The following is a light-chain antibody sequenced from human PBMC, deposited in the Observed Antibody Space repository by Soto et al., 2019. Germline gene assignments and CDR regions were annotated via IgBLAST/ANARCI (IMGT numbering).Light chain of an antibody. CDR3: SSYTSSSPRV. CDR2: EVS. J-gene: IGLJ1*01. CDR1: SSDVGGYNY. V-gene: IGLV2-14*01. Sequence: QSVLTQPASESGSPGQSITISCTGTSSDVGGYNYVSWYQQHPGKAPKLMIYEVSNRPSGVSNRFSGSKSGNTASLTISGLQAEDEADYYCSSYTSSSPRVFGTGTKVTVL.